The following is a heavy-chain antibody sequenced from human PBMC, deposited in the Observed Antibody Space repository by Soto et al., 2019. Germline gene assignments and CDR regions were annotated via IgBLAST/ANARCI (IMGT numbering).Heavy chain of an antibody. CDR2: IWYDGSNK. D-gene: IGHD3-10*01. V-gene: IGHV3-33*01. J-gene: IGHJ5*02. CDR3: ATENYYRSGSYGWLDP. Sequence: GKGLEWVAVIWYDGSNKYYADSVKGRFTISRDNSKNTLYLQMNSLRAEDTAVYYCATENYYRSGSYGWLDPWGQGTLVTVSS.